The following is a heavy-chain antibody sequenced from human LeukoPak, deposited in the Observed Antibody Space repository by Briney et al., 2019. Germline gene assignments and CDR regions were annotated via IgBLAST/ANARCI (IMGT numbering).Heavy chain of an antibody. CDR3: ARTYYYDDSAFYYFDY. CDR2: IYPGDSDT. J-gene: IGHJ4*02. CDR1: GYSFTTYW. D-gene: IGHD3-22*01. V-gene: IGHV5-51*01. Sequence: GESLKISCKASGYSFTTYWISWVRQMPGKGLEWMGIIYPGDSDTRYSPSSQGQVTISADRSITTAYLQWSSLKASDTAMYYCARTYYYDDSAFYYFDYWGQGALVTVSS.